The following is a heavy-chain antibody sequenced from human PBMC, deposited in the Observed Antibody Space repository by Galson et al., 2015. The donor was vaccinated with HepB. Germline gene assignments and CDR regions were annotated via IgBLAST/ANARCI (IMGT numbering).Heavy chain of an antibody. V-gene: IGHV3-11*06. CDR2: ISSSSSYT. D-gene: IGHD6-13*01. CDR3: ARGGGSSWQRHSYFDY. Sequence: SLRLSCAASGFTFSDYYMSWIRQAPGKGLEWVSYISSSSSYTNYADSVKGRFTISRDNAKNSLYLQMNSLRAEDTAVYYCARGGGSSWQRHSYFDYWGQGTLVTVSS. CDR1: GFTFSDYY. J-gene: IGHJ4*02.